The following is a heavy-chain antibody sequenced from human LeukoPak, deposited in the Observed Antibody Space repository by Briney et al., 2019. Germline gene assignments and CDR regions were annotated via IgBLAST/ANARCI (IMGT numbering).Heavy chain of an antibody. V-gene: IGHV4-30-2*01. Sequence: SETLSLTCAVSGGSISSGGYSWSWIRQPPGKGLEWIGYIYHSGSTYYNPSLKSRVTISVDRSKNQFPLKLSSVTAADTAVYYCARGARGQQDYWGQGTLVTVSS. J-gene: IGHJ4*02. D-gene: IGHD6-13*01. CDR2: IYHSGST. CDR1: GGSISSGGYS. CDR3: ARGARGQQDY.